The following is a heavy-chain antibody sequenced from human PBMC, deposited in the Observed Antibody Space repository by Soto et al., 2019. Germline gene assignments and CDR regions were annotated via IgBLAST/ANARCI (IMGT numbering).Heavy chain of an antibody. D-gene: IGHD2-15*01. CDR1: GDTFSSYT. V-gene: IGHV1-69*08. Sequence: QVQLVQSGAEVKKPGSSVKVSCKASGDTFSSYTISWVRQAPGQGLEWMGRIIPHLGIANYAQKFQGRVTITADKSTRTGYMELNSLRSEEVAVYYCARDRGVRLPDFDYWGQGTLVTVSS. CDR2: IIPHLGIA. J-gene: IGHJ4*02. CDR3: ARDRGVRLPDFDY.